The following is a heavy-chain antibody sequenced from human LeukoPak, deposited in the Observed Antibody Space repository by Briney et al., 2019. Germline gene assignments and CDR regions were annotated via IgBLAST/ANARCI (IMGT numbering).Heavy chain of an antibody. J-gene: IGHJ5*02. CDR3: ARDGDIITGRGQNRWFDP. Sequence: GGSLRLSCAASGFTFSSYAMSWVRQAPGKGLEWVSGISGSGGSTYYTDSAKGRFTISRDNSKNTLYLQMNSLRAEDTAVYYCARDGDIITGRGQNRWFDPWGQGTLVTVSS. D-gene: IGHD1-20*01. CDR1: GFTFSSYA. V-gene: IGHV3-23*01. CDR2: ISGSGGST.